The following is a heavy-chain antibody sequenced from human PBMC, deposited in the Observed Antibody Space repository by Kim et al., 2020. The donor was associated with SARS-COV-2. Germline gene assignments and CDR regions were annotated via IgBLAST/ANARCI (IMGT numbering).Heavy chain of an antibody. J-gene: IGHJ4*02. V-gene: IGHV3-11*04. CDR3: ARAEYSSSFPFDY. Sequence: YTDSVKGRFTISRNKAKTSLYLQTNSLRDEETAVYYCARAEYSSSFPFDYWGQGTLVTVSS. D-gene: IGHD6-6*01.